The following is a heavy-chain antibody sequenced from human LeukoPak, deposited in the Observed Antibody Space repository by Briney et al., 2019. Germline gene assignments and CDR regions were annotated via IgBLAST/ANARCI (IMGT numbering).Heavy chain of an antibody. D-gene: IGHD6-19*01. CDR3: ARGAVAGIFDY. CDR2: IYYSGST. V-gene: IGHV4-61*08. Sequence: SETLSLTCTVSGGSISSGGYYWSWIRQHPGKGLEWIGYIYYSGSTNYNPSLKSRVTISVDTSKNQFSLKLSSVTAADTAVYYCARGAVAGIFDYWGQGTLVTVSS. CDR1: GGSISSGGYY. J-gene: IGHJ4*02.